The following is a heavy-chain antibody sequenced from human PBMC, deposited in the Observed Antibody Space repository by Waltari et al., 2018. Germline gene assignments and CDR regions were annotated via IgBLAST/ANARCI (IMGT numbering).Heavy chain of an antibody. Sequence: EVQLVESGGGLIQPGGSLRLSCAASGFTVSSNYMSWVRQAPGKGLEWVSFIYLGGSTYYADSVKGGCTSSRDNSKNTLYLQMNGLRAEDTAVYYCAGPYGPDYYYYGMDVWGQGTTVTVSS. CDR1: GFTVSSNY. CDR2: IYLGGST. J-gene: IGHJ6*02. CDR3: AGPYGPDYYYYGMDV. V-gene: IGHV3-53*01. D-gene: IGHD4-17*01.